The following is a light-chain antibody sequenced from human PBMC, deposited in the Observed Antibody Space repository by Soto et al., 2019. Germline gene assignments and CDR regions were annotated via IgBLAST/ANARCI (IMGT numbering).Light chain of an antibody. CDR1: TGAVTSGNY. CDR2: TTN. Sequence: QTVVTQEPSLTVSPGGTVTLTCASSTGAVTSGNYPSWFKQKPGQTPRTLIYTTNSRHSWTPARFSGSLLGGKAALTLSGVQPEDEAEYYCLLYYGGAQLVFGGGTKLTVL. J-gene: IGLJ3*02. CDR3: LLYYGGAQLV. V-gene: IGLV7-43*01.